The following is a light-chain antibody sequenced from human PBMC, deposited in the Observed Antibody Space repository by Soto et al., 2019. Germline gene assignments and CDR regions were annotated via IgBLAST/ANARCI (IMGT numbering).Light chain of an antibody. V-gene: IGLV1-40*01. Sequence: QAVVTQPPSVSGAPGQRVTISCIGTTSNIGAGFDVHWYQQFPGTAPKLLIYGGTTRPSGVPDRFSGSKSGTSASLAISGLQSEDEADYYCASWDDSLNGPVFGTGTKLTVL. CDR2: GGT. CDR3: ASWDDSLNGPV. J-gene: IGLJ1*01. CDR1: TSNIGAGFD.